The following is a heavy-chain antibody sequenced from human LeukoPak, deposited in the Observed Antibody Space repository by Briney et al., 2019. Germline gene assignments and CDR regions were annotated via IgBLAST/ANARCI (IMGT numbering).Heavy chain of an antibody. Sequence: PSQTLSLTCTVSGGSITGSGYSYWTWIRQHPGKGLEWIGFTYYSGTSHYHTSLKSRVTISVDTSKNQFSLRLNSVTAADTAVYYCARGGDDYGNLDIWGQGTMVTDSS. V-gene: IGHV4-31*03. D-gene: IGHD4-17*01. CDR1: GGSITGSGYSY. CDR2: TYYSGTS. CDR3: ARGGDDYGNLDI. J-gene: IGHJ3*02.